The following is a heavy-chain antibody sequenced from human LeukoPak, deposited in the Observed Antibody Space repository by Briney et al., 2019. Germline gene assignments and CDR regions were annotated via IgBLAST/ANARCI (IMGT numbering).Heavy chain of an antibody. Sequence: GGSLRLSCAVSGFILRNAWMNWVRQAPGKGLEWVSSISSSSSYIYYADSVKGRFTISRDNAKNSLYLQMNSLRAEDTAVYYCARDDYDSSGYQYPGGYWGQGTLVTVSS. J-gene: IGHJ4*02. CDR2: ISSSSSYI. CDR3: ARDDYDSSGYQYPGGY. V-gene: IGHV3-21*01. D-gene: IGHD3-22*01. CDR1: GFILRNAW.